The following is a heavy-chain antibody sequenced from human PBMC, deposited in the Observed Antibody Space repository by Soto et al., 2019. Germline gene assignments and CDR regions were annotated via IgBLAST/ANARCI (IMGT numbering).Heavy chain of an antibody. CDR2: IYYRGNT. J-gene: IGHJ4*02. CDR1: GGSISSSSYY. CDR3: AREGGGYCSGGSCQVDY. D-gene: IGHD2-15*01. V-gene: IGHV4-39*02. Sequence: QLQLQEWGPGLVKPSETLSLTCTVSGGSISSSSYYWGWIRQPPGKGLEWIGSIYYRGNTYYNPSLKSRVTISVDTSKNQFSLKLSSVTAADTAVYYCAREGGGYCSGGSCQVDYWGQGTLVTVSS.